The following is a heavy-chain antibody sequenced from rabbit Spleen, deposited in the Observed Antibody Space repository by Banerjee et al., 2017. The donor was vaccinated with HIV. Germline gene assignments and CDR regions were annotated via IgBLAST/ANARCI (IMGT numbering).Heavy chain of an antibody. D-gene: IGHD1-1*01. J-gene: IGHJ4*01. CDR2: IVPIFGVT. CDR3: VRGASSSGYGYGNL. V-gene: IGHV1S7*01. Sequence: QLVESGGGLVQPGGSLKLSCKASGFDFSIYSMSWVRQAPGKGLEWIGYIVPIFGVTYYANWVNGRFTISSHNAQNTLYLQLNSLTVADTATYFCVRGASSSGYGYGNLWGPGTLVTVS. CDR1: GFDFSIYS.